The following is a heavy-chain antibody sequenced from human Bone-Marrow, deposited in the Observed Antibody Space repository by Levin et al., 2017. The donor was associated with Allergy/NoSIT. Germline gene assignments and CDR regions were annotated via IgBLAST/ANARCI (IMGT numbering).Heavy chain of an antibody. V-gene: IGHV4-39*01. CDR3: ARDYDILTGYQRDVFDI. D-gene: IGHD3-9*01. J-gene: IGHJ3*02. CDR1: GGSISSNNYY. Sequence: PSETLSLTCSVSGGSISSNNYYWGWIRQSPGKGLEWIGSIYWSGATYHNPSLKGRVTMSVDTSKNQFSLTLTSVTAADTAMYFCARDYDILTGYQRDVFDIWGQGTFVTVSS. CDR2: IYWSGAT.